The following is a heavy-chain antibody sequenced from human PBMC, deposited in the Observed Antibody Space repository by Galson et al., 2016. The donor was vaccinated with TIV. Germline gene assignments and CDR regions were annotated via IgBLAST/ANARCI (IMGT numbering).Heavy chain of an antibody. CDR2: MSNDESEK. CDR1: GFRFGDYW. J-gene: IGHJ4*02. D-gene: IGHD1-26*01. Sequence: SLRLSCAGSGFRFGDYWGTWVRQAAGRGLEWVASMSNDESEKYYVDSVKGRFTFSRDNPKNSLYLQMNNLRAEDTAIYYCTRLGPSSVFDFWGQGALVTVSS. V-gene: IGHV3-7*01. CDR3: TRLGPSSVFDF.